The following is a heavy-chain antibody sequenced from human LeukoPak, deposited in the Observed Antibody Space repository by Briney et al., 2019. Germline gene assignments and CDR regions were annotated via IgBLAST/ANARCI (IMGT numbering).Heavy chain of an antibody. CDR1: GGSISSSTYY. D-gene: IGHD3-22*01. CDR3: ARLNYFDSRGYYQEYFHH. CDR2: IFYTGST. V-gene: IGHV4-39*01. Sequence: SETLPLTCTVSGGSISSSTYYWGWIRQPPGRGLEWIGSIFYTGSTYYNPSLRSRVTISVDTSKNQFSLKLSSVTAADTAMYYCARLNYFDSRGYYQEYFHHWGQGTLVTVSS. J-gene: IGHJ1*01.